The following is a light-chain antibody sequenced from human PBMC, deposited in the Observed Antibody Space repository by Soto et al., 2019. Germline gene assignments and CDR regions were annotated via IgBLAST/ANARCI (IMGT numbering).Light chain of an antibody. J-gene: IGKJ2*01. V-gene: IGKV3-15*01. CDR1: QSVNSN. Sequence: DIVMTQSPATLSVSPGEGATLFCTASQSVNSNVAWYRQKPCQAPRLLIYGSFTRATGIPARFSGSGSGTEFTLTISSLQSEDLAIYYCQQYHNWPPYTFGQGTTLEIK. CDR2: GSF. CDR3: QQYHNWPPYT.